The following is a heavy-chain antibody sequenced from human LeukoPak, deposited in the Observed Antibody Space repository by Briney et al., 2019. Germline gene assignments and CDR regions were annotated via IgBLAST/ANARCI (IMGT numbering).Heavy chain of an antibody. CDR2: IYYSGST. V-gene: IGHV4-4*02. CDR1: GGSISSSNW. Sequence: SETLSLTCAVSGGSISSSNWWSWVRQPPGKGLELIGYIYYSGSTNYNPSLKSRVTISVDTSKNQFSLKLSSVTAADTAVYYCARVSSGVYFDYWGQGTLVTVSS. CDR3: ARVSSGVYFDY. J-gene: IGHJ4*02. D-gene: IGHD2-15*01.